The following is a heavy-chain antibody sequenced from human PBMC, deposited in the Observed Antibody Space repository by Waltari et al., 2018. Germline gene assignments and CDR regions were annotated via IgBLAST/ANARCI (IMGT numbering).Heavy chain of an antibody. J-gene: IGHJ5*02. Sequence: QVQLVQSGAEVKKPGSSVKVSCKASGGTFSSYAISWVRRAPGQGLEWMGGIIPIFGTANYAQKFQGRVTITADESTSTAYMELSSLRSEDTAVYYCARDLYSGYDPNWFDPWGQGTLVTVSS. CDR1: GGTFSSYA. D-gene: IGHD5-12*01. V-gene: IGHV1-69*01. CDR2: IIPIFGTA. CDR3: ARDLYSGYDPNWFDP.